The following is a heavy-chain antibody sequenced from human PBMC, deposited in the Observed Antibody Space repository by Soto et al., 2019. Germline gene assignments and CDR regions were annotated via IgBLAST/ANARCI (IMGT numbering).Heavy chain of an antibody. Sequence: SETLSLTCTVSGGSISSSSYYWGWIRQPPGKGLEWIGSIYYSGSTYYNPSLKSRVTISVDTSKNRFSLKLSSVTAADTAVYYCARHGNYDSSGYYYDYWVQGTLVTVSS. D-gene: IGHD3-22*01. CDR1: GGSISSSSYY. V-gene: IGHV4-39*01. CDR2: IYYSGST. CDR3: ARHGNYDSSGYYYDY. J-gene: IGHJ4*02.